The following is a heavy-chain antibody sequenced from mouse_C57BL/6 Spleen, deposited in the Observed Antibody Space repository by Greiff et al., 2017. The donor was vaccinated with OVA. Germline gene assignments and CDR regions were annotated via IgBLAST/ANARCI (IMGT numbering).Heavy chain of an antibody. D-gene: IGHD2-4*01. CDR3: ARADYDYRYWYFDV. CDR1: GFTFSDYG. J-gene: IGHJ1*03. V-gene: IGHV5-17*01. CDR2: ISSGSSTI. Sequence: EVQLQESGGGLVKPGGSLKLSCAASGFTFSDYGMHWVRQAPEKGLEWVAYISSGSSTIYYADTVKGRFTISRDNAKNTLFLQMTSLRSEDTAMYYCARADYDYRYWYFDVWGTGTTVTVSS.